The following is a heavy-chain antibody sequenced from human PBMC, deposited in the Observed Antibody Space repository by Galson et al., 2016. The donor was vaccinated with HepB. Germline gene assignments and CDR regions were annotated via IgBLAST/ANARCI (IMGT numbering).Heavy chain of an antibody. V-gene: IGHV3-30*04. J-gene: IGHJ4*02. Sequence: SLRLSCAASGFTFSSYAMHWVRQAPGKGLEWVAVISYDGSYESYAGAVKGRFTISRDNFKNTLYLHLNSLRAEETAVYYCARADHGSGSYWDKWGQGTLVAVSS. CDR3: ARADHGSGSYWDK. CDR2: ISYDGSYE. D-gene: IGHD3-10*01. CDR1: GFTFSSYA.